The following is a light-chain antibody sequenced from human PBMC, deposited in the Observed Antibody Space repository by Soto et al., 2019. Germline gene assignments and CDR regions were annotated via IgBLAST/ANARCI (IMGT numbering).Light chain of an antibody. CDR2: GAS. J-gene: IGKJ5*01. CDR1: QSVGSD. V-gene: IGKV3-15*01. Sequence: ETVMTQSPATLSVSPWDIATLSCRASQSVGSDLAWYQQKRGQAPRLLIYGASTRATAIPARFSGSASGTEFTLTISGLQSEDFAVYYCEQRSNWPPITFGQGTRLENK. CDR3: EQRSNWPPIT.